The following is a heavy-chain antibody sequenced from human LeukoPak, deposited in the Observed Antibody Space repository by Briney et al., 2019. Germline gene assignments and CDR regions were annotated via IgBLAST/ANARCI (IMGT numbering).Heavy chain of an antibody. V-gene: IGHV3-7*04. Sequence: GGSLRLSCAASGFTFSSYWMSWVRQAPGNGLEWVANIKQDGSEKYYVDSVKGRFTISRDNAKNSPYLQMNSLRAEDTAVYYCGRGGYYDSSGYFFGYFYYWGQGTLVTVSS. CDR1: GFTFSSYW. CDR3: GRGGYYDSSGYFFGYFYY. D-gene: IGHD3-22*01. J-gene: IGHJ4*02. CDR2: IKQDGSEK.